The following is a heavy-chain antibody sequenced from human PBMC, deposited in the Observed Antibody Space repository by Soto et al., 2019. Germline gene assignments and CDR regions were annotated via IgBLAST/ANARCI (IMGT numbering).Heavy chain of an antibody. CDR1: GGSVSSGSYY. J-gene: IGHJ3*02. CDR2: IYYSGTT. Sequence: SETLSLTCTVSGGSVSSGSYYWSWIRQPPRKGLEWIGYIYYSGTTNYNPSLKSRVTISVDTSKNQFSLKLSSVTAADTAVYYCARIYPHYFGSGSYYKDAFDIWGQGTTVTVSS. D-gene: IGHD3-10*01. V-gene: IGHV4-61*01. CDR3: ARIYPHYFGSGSYYKDAFDI.